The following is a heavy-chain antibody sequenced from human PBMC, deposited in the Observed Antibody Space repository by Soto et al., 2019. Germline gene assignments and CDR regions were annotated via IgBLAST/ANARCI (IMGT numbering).Heavy chain of an antibody. Sequence: EVQLVESGGGLVKPGGSLRLSCAASGFTFSSYSMNWVRQAPGKGLEWVSSTSTTSSYISYADSVKCRFTISRDNAKNSLYLEKNSLRAEESAVYYCAKEGSLYLDSLPNCVDHWGQGTLVTVSS. D-gene: IGHD3-9*01. CDR1: GFTFSSYS. J-gene: IGHJ4*02. CDR2: TSTTSSYI. CDR3: AKEGSLYLDSLPNCVDH. V-gene: IGHV3-21*01.